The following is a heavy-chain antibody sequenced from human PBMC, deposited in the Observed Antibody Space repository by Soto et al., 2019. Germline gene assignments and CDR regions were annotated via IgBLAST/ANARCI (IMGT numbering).Heavy chain of an antibody. CDR1: GASISYGGFS. CDR2: ISHLENT. J-gene: IGHJ4*02. CDR3: ARGGGYASFDS. D-gene: IGHD5-12*01. V-gene: IGHV4-30-2*06. Sequence: QLQLQESGSGVVKTSETLSLTCTVSGASISYGGFSWSWIRQSPGKGLEWIGYISHLENTYFHLSYKRPLTKSMDRTGNQCSPKLCSVTAADMAVYYCARGGGYASFDSWGQGVLVTVSS.